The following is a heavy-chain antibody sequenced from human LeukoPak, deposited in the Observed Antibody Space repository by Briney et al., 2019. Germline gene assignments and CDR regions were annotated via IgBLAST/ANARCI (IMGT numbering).Heavy chain of an antibody. CDR1: GYTFTGYF. J-gene: IGHJ4*02. CDR2: INPNSGGT. D-gene: IGHD3-16*01. V-gene: IGHV1-2*02. CDR3: AREAAPTLRNFDY. Sequence: ASVKVSCKGSGYTFTGYFIHWGRQAPGQGLEWMGWINPNSGGTNYAQKFQGRVTMTSDTSISTAYLELSRLTSDDTAVYYCAREAAPTLRNFDYWGQGTLVTVSS.